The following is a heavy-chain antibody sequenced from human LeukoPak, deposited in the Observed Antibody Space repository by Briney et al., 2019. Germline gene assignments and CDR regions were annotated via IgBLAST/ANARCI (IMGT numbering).Heavy chain of an antibody. V-gene: IGHV5-51*03. CDR2: IYPGDSDT. Sequence: KPGGALQISCQGSGSNFTTYWIGWGRQLPGKGLEWRAMIYPGDSDTRYSPSFQGQFTISADKSIRTAYWQGSSLMGSDTAMYYCARLGPPNCGGDCYSDYWGQGTLATVSS. D-gene: IGHD2-21*02. CDR1: GSNFTTYW. J-gene: IGHJ4*02. CDR3: ARLGPPNCGGDCYSDY.